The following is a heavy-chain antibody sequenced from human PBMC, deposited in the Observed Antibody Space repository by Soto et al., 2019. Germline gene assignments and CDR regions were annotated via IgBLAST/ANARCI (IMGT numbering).Heavy chain of an antibody. CDR2: VSGRGGSA. Sequence: EVQLLESGGGFVQRGGSLRLSCAASGFIFNNYAMTLVRQAPGKGLEWVARVSGRGGSAYYADSVKGRLTISRDNSNNTLYLQMTNVRGEDTAVYYCVRRAGAAVVWYYDLWGRGSRVNVFS. CDR1: GFIFNNYA. D-gene: IGHD2-15*01. CDR3: VRRAGAAVVWYYDL. J-gene: IGHJ2*01. V-gene: IGHV3-23*01.